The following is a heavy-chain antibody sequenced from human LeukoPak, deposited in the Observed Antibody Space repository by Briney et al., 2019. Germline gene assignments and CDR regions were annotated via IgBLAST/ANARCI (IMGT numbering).Heavy chain of an antibody. D-gene: IGHD6-19*01. CDR2: ISSSSSYI. J-gene: IGHJ3*02. CDR1: GFTFSSYS. Sequence: GGSLRLSCAASGFTFSSYSMNWVRQAPGKGLEWVSSISSSSSYIYYADSVKGRFTTSRENAKNSVYLQMDSLRVGDTAVYYCARTKPWPNNDVFDMWGQGTLVIVSS. V-gene: IGHV3-21*01. CDR3: ARTKPWPNNDVFDM.